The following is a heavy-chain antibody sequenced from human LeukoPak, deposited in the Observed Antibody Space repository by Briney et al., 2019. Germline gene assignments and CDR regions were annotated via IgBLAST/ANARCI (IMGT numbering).Heavy chain of an antibody. V-gene: IGHV3-64*01. Sequence: GGSLRLSCAASGFTFSSYAMHWVRQAPGKGLEYVSAISSNGGSTYYANSVKGRFTISRDNSKNTLYLQMNSLRAGDTAVYYCARVAAAAPSWYFDLWGRGTLVTVSS. CDR2: ISSNGGST. J-gene: IGHJ2*01. CDR1: GFTFSSYA. CDR3: ARVAAAAPSWYFDL. D-gene: IGHD6-13*01.